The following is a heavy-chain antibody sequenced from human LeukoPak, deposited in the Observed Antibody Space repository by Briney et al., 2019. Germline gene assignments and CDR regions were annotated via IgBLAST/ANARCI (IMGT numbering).Heavy chain of an antibody. CDR1: GFTFSSYA. CDR3: ANDRWGVYEHCCEPFDY. Sequence: GGSLRLSCAASGFTFSSYAMAWVRQAPGKGLEWVSAISGSGISTYYAESVRGRFTVSRDNPKNTLYLHMTSLRAEDTAVYYCANDRWGVYEHCCEPFDYWGQGTLVTVSS. D-gene: IGHD2-21*01. V-gene: IGHV3-23*01. CDR2: ISGSGIST. J-gene: IGHJ4*02.